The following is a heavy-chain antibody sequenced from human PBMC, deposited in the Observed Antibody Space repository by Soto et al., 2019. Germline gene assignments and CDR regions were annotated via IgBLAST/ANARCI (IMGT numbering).Heavy chain of an antibody. J-gene: IGHJ4*02. Sequence: QLVQSGAEVKKPGASVKVSCKASGYTFTTSGFNWVRQAPGQGLEWMGWISAKSSNTNYAQKLQGRVTMTTDTSTSTVYMELKSLPSDDTAIYYCTRAGASDWNYVSTSSWGQGTLVTVSS. CDR1: GYTFTTSG. D-gene: IGHD1-7*01. CDR3: TRAGASDWNYVSTSS. V-gene: IGHV1-18*04. CDR2: ISAKSSNT.